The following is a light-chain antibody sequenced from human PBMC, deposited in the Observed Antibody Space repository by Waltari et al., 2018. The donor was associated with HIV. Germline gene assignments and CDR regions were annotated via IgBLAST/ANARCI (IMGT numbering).Light chain of an antibody. J-gene: IGLJ3*02. CDR2: KDK. CDR3: LSADSSGTYWV. Sequence: SSELTPPPPVAVSQGQMARITCPGEACPKKLVSWYQQKPGQAPVLVIYKDKERPSGIPERFSGSSSGTMVTLTISGVQAEDEADYYCLSADSSGTYWVFGGGTEVTVL. CDR1: ACPKKL. V-gene: IGLV3-16*01.